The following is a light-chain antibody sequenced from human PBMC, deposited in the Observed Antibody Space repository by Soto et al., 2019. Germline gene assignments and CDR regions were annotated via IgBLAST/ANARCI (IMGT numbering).Light chain of an antibody. CDR1: QTISSN. CDR2: GAS. Sequence: EIVMTQSPATLSVSPGERATLSCRASQTISSNLAWYQQKPGQAPRLLIYGASTRATGIPGRFSGSGSGTEFTLTISSLQSEDFAVYYCQQCYTWPALWSFGQGTKVEVK. CDR3: QQCYTWPALWS. J-gene: IGKJ1*01. V-gene: IGKV3-15*01.